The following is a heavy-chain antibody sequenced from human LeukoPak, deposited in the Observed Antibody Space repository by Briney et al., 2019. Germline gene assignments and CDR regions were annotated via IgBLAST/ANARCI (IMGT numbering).Heavy chain of an antibody. Sequence: PGGSLRLSCAASEFTFHSYWMNWVRQAPGKGLEWVANIKQDGSEKYYVDSVKGRFTISRDNTRNSLYLQMNSLRAEDTAVYYCAREYSSSWGLFDYWGQGTLVTVSS. V-gene: IGHV3-7*01. CDR1: EFTFHSYW. J-gene: IGHJ4*02. CDR3: AREYSSSWGLFDY. D-gene: IGHD6-13*01. CDR2: IKQDGSEK.